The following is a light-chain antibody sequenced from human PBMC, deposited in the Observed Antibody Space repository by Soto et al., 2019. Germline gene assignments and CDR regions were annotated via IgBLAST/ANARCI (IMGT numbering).Light chain of an antibody. Sequence: QAVVTQPPSASGTPGQTVTISCSGSSSNIGSNYVYWYQQLPGTAPKLLIYRNNQRPSGVPDRFSGSKSGTSASLAISGLRSEDEANYYCAAWDDSLSGVVFGGGTKVTVL. CDR3: AAWDDSLSGVV. V-gene: IGLV1-47*01. CDR2: RNN. J-gene: IGLJ3*02. CDR1: SSNIGSNY.